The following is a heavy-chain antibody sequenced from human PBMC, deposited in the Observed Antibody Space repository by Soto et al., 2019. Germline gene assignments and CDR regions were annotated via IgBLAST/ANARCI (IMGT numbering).Heavy chain of an antibody. CDR2: INHSGST. CDR3: ANIATAGPPPN. V-gene: IGHV4-34*01. D-gene: IGHD6-13*01. Sequence: QVQLQQWGAGLLKPSETLSLTCAVYGGSFSGYYWSWIRQPPGKGLEWIGEINHSGSTNYHPSIKIRVTISVDTSNNQFSLKMSSVTAADTAVYYCANIATAGPPPNWGKGTLVTVSS. J-gene: IGHJ4*02. CDR1: GGSFSGYY.